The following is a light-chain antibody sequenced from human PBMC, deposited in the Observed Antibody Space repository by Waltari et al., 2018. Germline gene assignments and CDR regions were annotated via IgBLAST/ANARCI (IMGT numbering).Light chain of an antibody. Sequence: SAVWTQPPSISVAPGQTAKITCGGRHIGSKSVHWYQQRPGQAPQLLVFDDSARPSGIPDRFAGSHSEDTATLTISRVEAGDEADYYCQVWDSSSDWEFGEGTKLTV. CDR2: DDS. CDR3: QVWDSSSDWE. CDR1: HIGSKS. V-gene: IGLV3-21*02. J-gene: IGLJ2*01.